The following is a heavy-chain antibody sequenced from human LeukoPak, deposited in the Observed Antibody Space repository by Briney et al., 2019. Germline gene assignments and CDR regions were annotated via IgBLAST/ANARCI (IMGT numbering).Heavy chain of an antibody. D-gene: IGHD1-26*01. CDR1: GYTFTGYY. CDR2: INPKSGGT. CDR3: ARSRVGAPSDY. J-gene: IGHJ4*02. V-gene: IGHV1-2*02. Sequence: ASVKVSCKASGYTFTGYYMHWVRQAPGQGPEWMGWINPKSGGTNYAQKFQGRVTMTRDTSISTAYMELSRLRSDDTAVYYCARSRVGAPSDYWGQGSLVTVSS.